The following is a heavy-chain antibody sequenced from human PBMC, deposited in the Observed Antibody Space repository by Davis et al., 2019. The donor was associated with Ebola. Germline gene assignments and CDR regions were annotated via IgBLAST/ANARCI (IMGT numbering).Heavy chain of an antibody. J-gene: IGHJ4*02. D-gene: IGHD4-17*01. CDR3: ARAVYGDYPDY. V-gene: IGHV1-69*04. CDR2: IIPILGIA. CDR1: GGTFSSYA. Sequence: SVKVSCKASGGTFSSYAISWVRQAPGQGLEWMGKIIPILGIANYAQKFQGRVTITADKSTSTAYMELSSLRSEDTAVYYCARAVYGDYPDYWGQGTLVTVSS.